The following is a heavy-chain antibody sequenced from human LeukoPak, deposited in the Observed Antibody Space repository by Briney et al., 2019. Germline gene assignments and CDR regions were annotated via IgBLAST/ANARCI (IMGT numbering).Heavy chain of an antibody. D-gene: IGHD2-15*01. Sequence: GVSLRLSCAASGFTFSSYAMHWVRQAPGKGLEWVAVISYDGSNKYYADSVKGRFTISRDNSKNTLYLQMNSLRAEDTAVYYCAKEKRVVVAAVSSGMDVWGQGTTVTVSS. CDR1: GFTFSSYA. CDR2: ISYDGSNK. V-gene: IGHV3-30*04. J-gene: IGHJ6*02. CDR3: AKEKRVVVAAVSSGMDV.